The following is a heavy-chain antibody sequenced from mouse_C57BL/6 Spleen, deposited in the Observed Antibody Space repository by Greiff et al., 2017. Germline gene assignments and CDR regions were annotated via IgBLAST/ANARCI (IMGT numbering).Heavy chain of an antibody. D-gene: IGHD2-1*01. CDR1: GFTFSDYY. Sequence: EVKVEESEGGLVQPGSSMKLSCTASGFTFSDYYMAWVRQVPEKGLEWVANINYDGSSTYYLDSLKSRFIISRDNAKNILYLQMSSLKSEDTATYYCARSYGNYEAWFAYWGQGTLVTVSA. J-gene: IGHJ3*01. CDR2: INYDGSST. V-gene: IGHV5-16*01. CDR3: ARSYGNYEAWFAY.